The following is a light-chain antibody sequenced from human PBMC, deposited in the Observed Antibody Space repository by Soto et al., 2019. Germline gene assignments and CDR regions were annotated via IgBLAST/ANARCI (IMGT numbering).Light chain of an antibody. V-gene: IGKV3D-15*01. J-gene: IGKJ1*01. Sequence: VMTQSPATLSVSPGERATLSCRASQSVSSNLAWYQQKPGQAPRLLIYGASTRATGIPARFSGSRSGTEFTLTISSLQSEDFAVYYCQQYNNWPRTFGQGTKVDIK. CDR3: QQYNNWPRT. CDR2: GAS. CDR1: QSVSSN.